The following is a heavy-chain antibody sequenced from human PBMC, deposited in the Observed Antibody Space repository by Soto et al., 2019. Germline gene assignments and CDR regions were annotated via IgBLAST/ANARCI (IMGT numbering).Heavy chain of an antibody. CDR1: GCTFSSYA. V-gene: IGHV3-23*01. D-gene: IGHD4-17*01. J-gene: IGHJ6*02. CDR3: AKRSPAVTTFTTWGMDV. Sequence: PGGSLRRSCAASGCTFSSYAMSWDRQAPGKGLEWVSAISGSGGSTYYADSVKGRFTISRDNSKNTLYLQMNSLRAEDTAVYYCAKRSPAVTTFTTWGMDVWGQGTTVTVSS. CDR2: ISGSGGST.